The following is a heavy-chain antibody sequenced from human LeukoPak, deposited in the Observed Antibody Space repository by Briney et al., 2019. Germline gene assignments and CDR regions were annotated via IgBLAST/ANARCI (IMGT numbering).Heavy chain of an antibody. CDR1: GGCFSGYY. D-gene: IGHD2-2*01. V-gene: IGHV4-34*01. CDR2: INHSGST. J-gene: IGHJ4*02. Sequence: SETLSLTCAVYGGCFSGYYWSWIRQPPGKGLEWIGEINHSGSTNYNPSLKSRVTISVDTSKNQFSLKLSSVTAADTAVYYCARIVVPAAIRDYWGQGTLVTVSS. CDR3: ARIVVPAAIRDY.